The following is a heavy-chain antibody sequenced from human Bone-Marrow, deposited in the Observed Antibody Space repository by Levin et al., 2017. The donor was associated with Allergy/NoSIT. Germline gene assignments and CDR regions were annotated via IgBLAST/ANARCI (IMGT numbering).Heavy chain of an antibody. CDR2: IFYSGST. CDR3: ARSVAGEFDY. J-gene: IGHJ4*02. Sequence: SETLSLTCTVSGGSISGYYWSWVRQPPGKGLEWVGHIFYSGSTNYNPSPKSRVTISINTSKNQFSLNLTSVTAADTAFYYCARSVAGEFDYWGQGTLVTVSS. D-gene: IGHD3-10*01. V-gene: IGHV4-59*01. CDR1: GGSISGYY.